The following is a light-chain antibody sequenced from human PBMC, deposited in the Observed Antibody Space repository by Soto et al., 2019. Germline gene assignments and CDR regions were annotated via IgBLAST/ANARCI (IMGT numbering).Light chain of an antibody. V-gene: IGLV1-40*01. J-gene: IGLJ3*02. CDR2: ANN. CDR3: QSYDNSLSGWV. CDR1: TSNIGAGYD. Sequence: QSVLTQPPSVSGAPGQRVTIPCTGSTSNIGAGYDVHWYQQVPGTAPKLLIYANNNRPSGVPGRFSGSESGTSATLAITGLQAEDETDYYCQSYDNSLSGWVFGGGTKLTVL.